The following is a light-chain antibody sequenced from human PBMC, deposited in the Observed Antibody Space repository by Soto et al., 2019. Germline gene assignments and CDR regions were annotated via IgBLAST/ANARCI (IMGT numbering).Light chain of an antibody. V-gene: IGLV2-14*03. CDR2: DVT. CDR1: SSDIGYYNY. CDR3: NSYAGSNNYVV. Sequence: QSVLTQPASVSGSPGQSITISCTGTSSDIGYYNYVSWYQQHPGKAPKLMIYDVTNRPSGVSSRFSGSKSGNTASLTISGLQAEDEADYYCNSYAGSNNYVVFGGGTKLTVL. J-gene: IGLJ2*01.